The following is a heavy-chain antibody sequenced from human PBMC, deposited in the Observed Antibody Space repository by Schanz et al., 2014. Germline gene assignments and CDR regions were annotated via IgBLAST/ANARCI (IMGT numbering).Heavy chain of an antibody. CDR1: GGSMSGYH. D-gene: IGHD6-13*01. V-gene: IGHV4-59*01. CDR3: ARGAAAGIYNWFDP. CDR2: IYYSGGT. J-gene: IGHJ5*02. Sequence: QVQLQASGPGLVKPSETLSLTCTVSGGSMSGYHWIWIRQPPGRGLEWIGHIYYSGGTHYNPSLESRVTISIDMSKSQFSLTLRTVIAADTAIYFCARGAAAGIYNWFDPWGQGTQVIVSS.